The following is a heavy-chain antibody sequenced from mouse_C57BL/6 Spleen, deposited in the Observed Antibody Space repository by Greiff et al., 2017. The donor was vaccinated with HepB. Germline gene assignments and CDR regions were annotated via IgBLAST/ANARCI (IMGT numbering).Heavy chain of an antibody. CDR1: GYTFTSYW. J-gene: IGHJ2*01. D-gene: IGHD1-1*01. CDR3: ARQMGSIIPYYFDY. V-gene: IGHV1-72*01. CDR2: IDPNSGGT. Sequence: VQLQQSGAELVKPGASVKLSCKASGYTFTSYWMHWVKQRPGRGLEWIGRIDPNSGGTKYNEKFKSKATLTVDKPYSTAYIQLSSLTSEDSAVYDCARQMGSIIPYYFDYWGQGTTLTVSS.